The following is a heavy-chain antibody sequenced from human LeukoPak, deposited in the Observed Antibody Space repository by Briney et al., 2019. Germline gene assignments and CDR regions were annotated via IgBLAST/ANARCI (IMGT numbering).Heavy chain of an antibody. CDR2: INPNSGDT. Sequence: ASVKVSCKPSGYTFTGYYMHWVRQAPGLGLEWMGWINPNSGDTNYAQKFQGRVTMTRDTSISTAYMELSRLRSDDAAVYYCAREQDIGMVSALDYWGQGTLVTVSS. D-gene: IGHD5-18*01. V-gene: IGHV1-2*02. J-gene: IGHJ4*02. CDR3: AREQDIGMVSALDY. CDR1: GYTFTGYY.